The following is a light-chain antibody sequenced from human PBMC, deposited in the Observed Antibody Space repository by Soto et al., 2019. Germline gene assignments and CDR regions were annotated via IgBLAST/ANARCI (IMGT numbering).Light chain of an antibody. CDR1: SSDVGGYNY. V-gene: IGLV2-11*01. Sequence: QSVLTQPRSVSGSPGQSVTISCTGTSSDVGGYNYVSWYQQHPGKAPKLMIFDVSKRPSGVPDRFSGSKSDNTASLTISGLQAEDEADYYCSSYAGSNTLVFGTGTKVTVL. CDR2: DVS. CDR3: SSYAGSNTLV. J-gene: IGLJ1*01.